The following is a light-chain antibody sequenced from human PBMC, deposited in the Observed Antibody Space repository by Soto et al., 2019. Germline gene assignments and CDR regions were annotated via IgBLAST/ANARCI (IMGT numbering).Light chain of an antibody. V-gene: IGKV3-11*01. CDR2: DAS. CDR3: QQRSFWPPIT. J-gene: IGKJ5*01. CDR1: QSVSTH. Sequence: EIVLTQSPATLSLSQGERATLSCRASQSVSTHLAWYQQKPGQAPRLLIYDASNRATGIPARFSGSGSGTDVTLTISSLESEDFAVYYCQQRSFWPPITFGQGTRLEIK.